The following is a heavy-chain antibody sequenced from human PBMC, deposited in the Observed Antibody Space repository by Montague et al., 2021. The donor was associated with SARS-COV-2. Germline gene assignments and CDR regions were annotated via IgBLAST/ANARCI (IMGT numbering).Heavy chain of an antibody. CDR2: IYYSGTT. D-gene: IGHD3-10*01. Sequence: SETLSLTCSVSSGSIISSGYYWGWIRQPPGKELEWIGNIYYSGTTYYXXXVESRGTISVDTSKNHLSLRLSSVTAADTAVYFCARGMIRGVTTPFDYWGQGSQVTVSS. CDR3: ARGMIRGVTTPFDY. V-gene: IGHV4-39*02. J-gene: IGHJ4*02. CDR1: SGSIISSGYY.